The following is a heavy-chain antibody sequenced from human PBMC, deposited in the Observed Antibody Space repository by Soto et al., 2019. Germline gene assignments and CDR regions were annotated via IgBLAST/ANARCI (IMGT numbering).Heavy chain of an antibody. CDR3: TKGLKIFGVVIDP. CDR1: GFTFSNAL. Sequence: PGGSLRLSCAASGFTFSNALMTWVRQAPGKGLEWVGRIKSKSDGATTDYAAPVRDRFIISRDDSKNTLYLQMNSLKTEDTAVYYCTKGLKIFGVVIDPWGQGTLVTVSS. D-gene: IGHD3-3*01. CDR2: IKSKSDGATT. V-gene: IGHV3-15*01. J-gene: IGHJ5*02.